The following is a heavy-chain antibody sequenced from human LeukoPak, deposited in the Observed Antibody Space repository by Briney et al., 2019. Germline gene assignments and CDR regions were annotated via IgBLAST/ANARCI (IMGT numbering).Heavy chain of an antibody. D-gene: IGHD3-22*01. Sequence: ASVKVSCKASGYTFTSYAMHWVRQAPGRRLEWMGWINAGNGNTKYSQKFQGRVTITRDTSASTAYMELSSLRSEDTAVYYCASPNPYYYDSSGYYLGYSYYYYGMDVWGQGTTVTVSS. CDR1: GYTFTSYA. J-gene: IGHJ6*02. CDR2: INAGNGNT. V-gene: IGHV1-3*01. CDR3: ASPNPYYYDSSGYYLGYSYYYYGMDV.